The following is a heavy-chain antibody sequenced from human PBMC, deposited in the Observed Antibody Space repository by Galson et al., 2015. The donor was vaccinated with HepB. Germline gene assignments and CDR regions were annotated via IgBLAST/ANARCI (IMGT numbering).Heavy chain of an antibody. Sequence: SLRLSCAASGFTFDDYGMSWVRQAPGKGLEWVSGINWNGGSTGYADSVKGRVTISRDNAKNSLYLQMNSLRDEDTALYYCGRVILYYGSGSYYSGMDVWGQGTTVTVSS. CDR3: GRVILYYGSGSYYSGMDV. D-gene: IGHD3-10*01. CDR1: GFTFDDYG. J-gene: IGHJ6*02. CDR2: INWNGGST. V-gene: IGHV3-20*04.